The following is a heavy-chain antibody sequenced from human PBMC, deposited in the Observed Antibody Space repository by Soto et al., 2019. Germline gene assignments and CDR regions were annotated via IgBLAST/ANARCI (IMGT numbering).Heavy chain of an antibody. CDR2: IDWDDDK. V-gene: IGHV2-70*11. Sequence: SGPTLVNPTQTLTLTCTFSVFSLSTSGMCVSWIRQPPGKALEWLARIDWDDDKYYSTSLKTRLTISKDTSKNQVVLTMTNMDPVDTATYYCARGGGAAAGTILGDDGWFDPWGQGTLVTVSS. CDR1: VFSLSTSGMC. D-gene: IGHD6-13*01. J-gene: IGHJ5*02. CDR3: ARGGGAAAGTILGDDGWFDP.